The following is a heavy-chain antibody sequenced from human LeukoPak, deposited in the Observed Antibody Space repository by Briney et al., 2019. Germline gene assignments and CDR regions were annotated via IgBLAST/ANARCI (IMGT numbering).Heavy chain of an antibody. J-gene: IGHJ4*02. Sequence: ASVKVSCKVSGYTLTELSMHWVRQAPGKGLEWMGGFDPEGGETIYAQKFQGRVTMTEDTSTDTAYMELSSLRSEDTAVYYCATEEINYYDILTGYYRVLDYWGQGTLVTVSS. CDR1: GYTLTELS. CDR2: FDPEGGET. D-gene: IGHD3-9*01. V-gene: IGHV1-24*01. CDR3: ATEEINYYDILTGYYRVLDY.